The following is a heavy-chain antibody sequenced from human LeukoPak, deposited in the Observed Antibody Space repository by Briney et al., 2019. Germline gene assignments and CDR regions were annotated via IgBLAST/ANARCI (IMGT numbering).Heavy chain of an antibody. CDR3: ARVPYDYASANYRSDYYNMDV. CDR2: ISSQGGTK. Sequence: GGSLRLSCAASGFTLSSHEVNWVRQAPGRGLEWISYISSQGGTKYYADSVKGRFTISRDNAKKSLYLQMNSLRAEDTAVYYCARVPYDYASANYRSDYYNMDVGGQGTTVTVSS. CDR1: GFTLSSHE. V-gene: IGHV3-48*03. D-gene: IGHD3-16*02. J-gene: IGHJ6*02.